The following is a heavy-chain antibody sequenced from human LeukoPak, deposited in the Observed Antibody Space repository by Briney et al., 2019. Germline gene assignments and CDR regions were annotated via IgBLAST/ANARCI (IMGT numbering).Heavy chain of an antibody. Sequence: QSGGSLRLSCAASGFTFTNHWMSWVRQAPGKGLEWVANIKEDGSEKYYVDSVKGRFTVSRDNVKNSLFLQMNSLRVDDTAVYYCAKSGSSVFWSWGQGTLVTASS. CDR3: AKSGSSVFWS. CDR2: IKEDGSEK. D-gene: IGHD3-3*02. V-gene: IGHV3-7*03. J-gene: IGHJ5*02. CDR1: GFTFTNHW.